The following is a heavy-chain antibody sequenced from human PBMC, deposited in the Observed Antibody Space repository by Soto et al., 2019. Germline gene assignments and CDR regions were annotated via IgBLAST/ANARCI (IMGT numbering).Heavy chain of an antibody. CDR2: VSAYNGNT. CDR1: GYTFTSYG. CDR3: ARYYDVLTAYYPFDY. V-gene: IGHV1-18*01. Sequence: GASVKVSCKASGYTFTSYGISWVRQAPGQGLEWMGWVSAYNGNTNYAEKLQGRVTMTIDTSSRTAYMELRSLTSDDTAVYYCARYYDVLTAYYPFDYWGQGTLVTVSS. D-gene: IGHD3-9*01. J-gene: IGHJ4*02.